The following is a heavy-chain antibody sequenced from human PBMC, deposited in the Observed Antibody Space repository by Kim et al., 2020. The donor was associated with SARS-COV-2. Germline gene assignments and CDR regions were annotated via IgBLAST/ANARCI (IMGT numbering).Heavy chain of an antibody. CDR3: ATPLQQLDAFDI. CDR1: GYTFTSYY. D-gene: IGHD6-13*01. Sequence: ASVKVSCKASGYTFTSYYMHWVRQAPGQGLEWMGIINPSGGSTSYAQKFQGRVTMTRDTSTSTVYMELSSLRSEDTAVYYCATPLQQLDAFDIWGQGTMVTVSS. J-gene: IGHJ3*02. CDR2: INPSGGST. V-gene: IGHV1-46*01.